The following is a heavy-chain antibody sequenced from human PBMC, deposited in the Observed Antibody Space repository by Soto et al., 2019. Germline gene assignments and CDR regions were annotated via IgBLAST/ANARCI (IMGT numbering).Heavy chain of an antibody. CDR2: INPHGGST. Sequence: ASVKVSCKAPRDTFTSYYINWVRQAPGQGLEWMGVINPHGGSTAYAQKFKGKVTLTRDTSASTVYMEVSSLTSEDTAMYYCARSSGGNFGIMIEGTNWFAHWGQGTLVTGSS. CDR3: ARSSGGNFGIMIEGTNWFAH. V-gene: IGHV1-46*01. D-gene: IGHD3-22*01. CDR1: RDTFTSYY. J-gene: IGHJ5*02.